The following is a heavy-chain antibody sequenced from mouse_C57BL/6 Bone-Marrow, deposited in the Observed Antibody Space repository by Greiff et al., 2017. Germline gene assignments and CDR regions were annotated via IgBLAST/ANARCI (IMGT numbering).Heavy chain of an antibody. CDR1: GYTFTSYW. V-gene: IGHV1-69*01. CDR3: ARSFYDGYWAY. J-gene: IGHJ3*01. Sequence: QVQLQQPGAELVMPGASVKLSCKASGYTFTSYWMHWVKQRPGQGLEWIGEIDPSDSYTNYNQKFKGKSTLTVDKSSSTAYMQLSSLTSEDSAVYYCARSFYDGYWAYWGQGTLVTVSA. CDR2: IDPSDSYT. D-gene: IGHD2-3*01.